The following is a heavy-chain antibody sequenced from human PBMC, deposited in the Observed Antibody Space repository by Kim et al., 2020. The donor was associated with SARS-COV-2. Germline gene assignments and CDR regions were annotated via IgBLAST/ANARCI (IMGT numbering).Heavy chain of an antibody. CDR3: ARDLSIVVAKHFDY. J-gene: IGHJ4*02. D-gene: IGHD3-22*01. Sequence: GGSLRLSCAASGFTFSSYAMHWVRQAPGKGLEWVAVISYDGSNKYYADSVKGRFTISRDNSKNTLYLQMNSLRAEDTAVYYCARDLSIVVAKHFDYWGQGTLVTVSS. CDR1: GFTFSSYA. V-gene: IGHV3-30-3*01. CDR2: ISYDGSNK.